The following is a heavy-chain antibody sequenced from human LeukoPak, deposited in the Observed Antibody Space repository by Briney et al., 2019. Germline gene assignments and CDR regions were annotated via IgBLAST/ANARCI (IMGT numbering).Heavy chain of an antibody. J-gene: IGHJ3*02. CDR3: AKDEMGDGYNEGKGAFDI. CDR1: GFTFDDYT. V-gene: IGHV3-43*01. CDR2: ISWDGGST. D-gene: IGHD5-24*01. Sequence: GGSLRLSCAASGFTFDDYTMHWVRQAPGKGLEWVSLISWDGGSTYYADSVKGRFTISGDNSKNSLYLQVNSLRTEDTALYYCAKDEMGDGYNEGKGAFDIWGQGTMVTVSS.